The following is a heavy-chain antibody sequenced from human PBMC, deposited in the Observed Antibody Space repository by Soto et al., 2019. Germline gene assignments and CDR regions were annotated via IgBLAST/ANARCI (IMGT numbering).Heavy chain of an antibody. Sequence: PGESLKISCKASGYSFTSYWIGWVRQMPGKGLELMGIMYPGDSDTRYSPSFQGQVTISADKSISTAYLQWSSLKASDTAMYYCAGGGVRGVITRTRDYYGMDVWGLGTTVTVSS. CDR1: GYSFTSYW. J-gene: IGHJ6*02. V-gene: IGHV5-51*01. D-gene: IGHD3-10*01. CDR2: MYPGDSDT. CDR3: AGGGVRGVITRTRDYYGMDV.